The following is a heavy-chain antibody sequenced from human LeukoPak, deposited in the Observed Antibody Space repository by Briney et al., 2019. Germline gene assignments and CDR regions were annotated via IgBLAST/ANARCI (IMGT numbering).Heavy chain of an antibody. CDR3: AKDGSGWYRGNFDY. J-gene: IGHJ4*02. CDR1: GFTFSSYA. CDR2: ISGSGGST. V-gene: IGHV3-23*01. Sequence: GGSLRLSCAASGFTFSSYAVSWVRQAPGKGLEWVSAISGSGGSTYYADSVKGRFTISRDNSKNTLYLQMNSLRAEDTAVYYCAKDGSGWYRGNFDYWGQGTLVTVSS. D-gene: IGHD6-19*01.